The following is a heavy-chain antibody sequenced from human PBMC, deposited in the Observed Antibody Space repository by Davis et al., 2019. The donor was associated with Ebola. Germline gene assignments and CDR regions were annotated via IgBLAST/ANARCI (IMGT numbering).Heavy chain of an antibody. CDR1: GFTFSSYS. CDR3: TRENGGNSDY. CDR2: IRNKAYGGTT. J-gene: IGHJ4*02. Sequence: GESLKISCAASGFTFSSYSMNWVRQAPGKGLEWVGFIRNKAYGGTTEYAASVKGRFTISRDDSKSIAYLQMNSLKTEDTAVYYCTRENGGNSDYWGQGTLVTVSS. V-gene: IGHV3-49*04. D-gene: IGHD4-23*01.